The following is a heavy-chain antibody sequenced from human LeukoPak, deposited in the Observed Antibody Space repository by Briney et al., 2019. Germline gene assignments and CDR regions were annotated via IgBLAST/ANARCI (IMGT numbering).Heavy chain of an antibody. Sequence: SVKVSCKASGGTFSSYAISWVRQAPGQGLELMGRIIPIFGTANYAQKFQGRVTITTDESTSTAYMELSSLRSEDTAVSYCASGYYDSSGYYYLDYWGQGTLVTVSS. D-gene: IGHD3-22*01. CDR2: IIPIFGTA. CDR3: ASGYYDSSGYYYLDY. J-gene: IGHJ4*02. CDR1: GGTFSSYA. V-gene: IGHV1-69*05.